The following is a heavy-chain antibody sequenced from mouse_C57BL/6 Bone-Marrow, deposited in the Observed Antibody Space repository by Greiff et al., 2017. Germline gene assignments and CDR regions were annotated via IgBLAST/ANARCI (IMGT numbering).Heavy chain of an antibody. Sequence: EVMLVESGGDLVKPGGSLKLSCAASGFTFSSYGMSWVRQTPDKRLEWVATISSGGSYTYYPDSVKGRFTISRDNAKNTLYLQMSSLKSEDTAMYYCARNNYYGSSYPYDAMDYWGQGTSVTVSS. V-gene: IGHV5-6*01. CDR1: GFTFSSYG. D-gene: IGHD1-1*01. CDR2: ISSGGSYT. J-gene: IGHJ4*01. CDR3: ARNNYYGSSYPYDAMDY.